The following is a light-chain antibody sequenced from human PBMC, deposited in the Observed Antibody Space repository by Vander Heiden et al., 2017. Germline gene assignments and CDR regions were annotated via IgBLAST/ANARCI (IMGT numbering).Light chain of an antibody. CDR3: QQYIGSPFT. CDR2: WAS. Sequence: IAMIQSPDSLALSPSEMATINCPCTQTLLFRSNHKNYLAWYQQKPGQPPKLLISWASIREFGIPDRFRGSGSGTDFTLTISSLEAEDVAFYYCQQYIGSPFTFGPGSRLEIK. CDR1: QTLLFRSNHKNY. J-gene: IGKJ2*01. V-gene: IGKV4-1*01.